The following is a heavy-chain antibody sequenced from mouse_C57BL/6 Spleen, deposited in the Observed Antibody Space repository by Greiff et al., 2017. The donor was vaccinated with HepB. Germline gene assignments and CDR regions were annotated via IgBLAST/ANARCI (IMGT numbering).Heavy chain of an antibody. D-gene: IGHD2-10*02. CDR2: IWSGGST. V-gene: IGHV2-2*01. J-gene: IGHJ4*01. CDR3: ARRYGNYGAMDY. CDR1: GFSLTSYG. Sequence: VMLVESGPGLVQPSQSLSITCTVSGFSLTSYGVHWVRQSPGKGLEWLGVIWSGGSTDYNAAFISRLSISKDNSKSQVFFKMNSLQADDSAIYYCARRYGNYGAMDYWGQGTSVTVSS.